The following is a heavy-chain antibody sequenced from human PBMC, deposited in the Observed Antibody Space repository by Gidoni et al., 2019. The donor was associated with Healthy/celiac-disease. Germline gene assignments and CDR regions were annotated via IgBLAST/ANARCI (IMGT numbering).Heavy chain of an antibody. D-gene: IGHD3-3*01. Sequence: EVQLVESGGGLVQPGRSLRLSCAASGFTFDDYALDWVRQAPGKGLEWVAGISWNSGSIGYADSVKGRFTISRDNAKNSLYLQMNSLRAEDTALYYCAKDGGDYDFWSGYNWFDPWGQGTLVTVSS. V-gene: IGHV3-9*01. J-gene: IGHJ5*02. CDR3: AKDGGDYDFWSGYNWFDP. CDR1: GFTFDDYA. CDR2: ISWNSGSI.